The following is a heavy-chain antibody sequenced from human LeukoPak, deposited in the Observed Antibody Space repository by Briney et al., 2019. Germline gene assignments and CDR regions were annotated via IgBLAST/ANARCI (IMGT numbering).Heavy chain of an antibody. Sequence: PGGPLRLSCAASGFTFSSYAMSWVRQAPGKGLEWAHAISGSGGSTSYAASGKGRFTTSRDISKNTVYVQVNSLRAEDTAVYYCANMRGIVVVTATQYYFDYWGQGTLVTVSS. J-gene: IGHJ4*02. D-gene: IGHD2-21*02. CDR3: ANMRGIVVVTATQYYFDY. CDR1: GFTFSSYA. V-gene: IGHV3-23*01. CDR2: ISGSGGST.